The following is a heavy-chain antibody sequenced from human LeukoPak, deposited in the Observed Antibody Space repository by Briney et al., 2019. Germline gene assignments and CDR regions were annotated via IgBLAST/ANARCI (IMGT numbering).Heavy chain of an antibody. CDR2: IGTTGDT. V-gene: IGHV3-13*01. Sequence: PGGSLGLSCEASGFTFSGYDMHWVRQATGKGLEWVSAIGTTGDTYYSDSVRGRFTISRENAKNSLDLQMNSLRAGDTAVYYCARSPSYSSSWYALDSWGQGTLVTVSS. CDR3: ARSPSYSSSWYALDS. D-gene: IGHD6-13*01. CDR1: GFTFSGYD. J-gene: IGHJ4*02.